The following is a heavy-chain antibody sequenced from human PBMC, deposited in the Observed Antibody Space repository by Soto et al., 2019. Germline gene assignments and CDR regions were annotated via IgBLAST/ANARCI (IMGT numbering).Heavy chain of an antibody. CDR3: ASRRKFSMYRCGHGAFHI. CDR1: GVSISRDC. J-gene: IGHJ3*02. D-gene: IGHD2-8*02. Sequence: SDSLCLTWTVSGVSISRDCWSWFLQPPGKGLEWIGYIYYSGSTNYNPSLKSRVTISVDTSKNQFSLKLSSVTAADTAVYYCASRRKFSMYRCGHGAFHIWCQTTICTV. CDR2: IYYSGST. V-gene: IGHV4-59*08.